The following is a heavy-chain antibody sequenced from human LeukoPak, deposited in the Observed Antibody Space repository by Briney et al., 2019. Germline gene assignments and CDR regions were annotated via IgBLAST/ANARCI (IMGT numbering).Heavy chain of an antibody. D-gene: IGHD2-2*01. Sequence: ASVKVSYKASGYTFTSYGISWVRQAPGQGLEWMGWISAYNGNTNYARKLQGRVTMTTDISTSTAYMELRSLRSDDTAVYYCARDLGVPAAIHFFDYWGQGTLVTVSS. V-gene: IGHV1-18*01. CDR3: ARDLGVPAAIHFFDY. J-gene: IGHJ4*02. CDR1: GYTFTSYG. CDR2: ISAYNGNT.